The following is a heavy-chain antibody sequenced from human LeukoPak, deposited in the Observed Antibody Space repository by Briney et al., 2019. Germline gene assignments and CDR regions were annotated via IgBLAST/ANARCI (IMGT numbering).Heavy chain of an antibody. J-gene: IGHJ6*02. D-gene: IGHD2-21*02. CDR1: GGSISSYY. Sequence: PSETLSLTCTVSGGSISSYYWSRIRQPPGKGLEWIGYIYYSGSTNYNPSLKSRVTISVDTSKNQFSLKLSSVTAADTAVYYCARAYCGGDCSYYYGMDVWGQGTTVTVSS. CDR2: IYYSGST. V-gene: IGHV4-59*01. CDR3: ARAYCGGDCSYYYGMDV.